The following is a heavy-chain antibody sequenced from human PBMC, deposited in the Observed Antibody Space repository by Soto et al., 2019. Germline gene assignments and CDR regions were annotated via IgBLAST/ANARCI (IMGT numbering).Heavy chain of an antibody. J-gene: IGHJ4*02. CDR1: GGSINSGNYF. V-gene: IGHV4-30-4*01. D-gene: IGHD3-9*01. CDR3: ARVLGDDLLTGYYGDDTALGVFDF. Sequence: SETLSLTCTVSGGSINSGNYFWSWIRQPPGKGLEWIGYIYYSGNTYYNPSLESRVTISVDTSKNQFSLNLSSVTAADTAVYYCARVLGDDLLTGYYGDDTALGVFDFRTRRTLVTVSS. CDR2: IYYSGNT.